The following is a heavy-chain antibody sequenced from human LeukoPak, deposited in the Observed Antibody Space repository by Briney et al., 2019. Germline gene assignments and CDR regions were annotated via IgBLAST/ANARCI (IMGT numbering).Heavy chain of an antibody. CDR3: TRDRHNNNYYCRRPDY. CDR2: IRSKAYGGTT. J-gene: IGHJ4*02. CDR1: GVTFGDYA. D-gene: IGHD2-15*01. V-gene: IGHV3-49*04. Sequence: PGGSLRLSCTASGVTFGDYAMSWVRQAPGKGLERVGFIRSKAYGGTTEYAASVKGRFTISRDDSKSIAYLQMDSLKTEDTAVYYCTRDRHNNNYYCRRPDYWGQGTLVTVSS.